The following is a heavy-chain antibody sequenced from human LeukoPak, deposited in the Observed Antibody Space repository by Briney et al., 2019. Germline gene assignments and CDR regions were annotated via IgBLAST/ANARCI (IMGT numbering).Heavy chain of an antibody. D-gene: IGHD2/OR15-2a*01. Sequence: ASVKVSCKASGYTLTGYYMHWVRQAPGQGLEWMGWINPNSGGTNYALKFQGRVTMTRDTSISTAYMELSRLRSDDTAVYYCAREDGEYDAFDIWGQGTMVTVSS. J-gene: IGHJ3*02. V-gene: IGHV1-2*02. CDR1: GYTLTGYY. CDR3: AREDGEYDAFDI. CDR2: INPNSGGT.